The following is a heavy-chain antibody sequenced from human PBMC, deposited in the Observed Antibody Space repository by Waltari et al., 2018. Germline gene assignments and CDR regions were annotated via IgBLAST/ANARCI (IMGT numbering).Heavy chain of an antibody. CDR3: ARREAARPYDY. J-gene: IGHJ4*02. CDR1: GGSISRSSYY. V-gene: IGHV4-39*01. CDR2: IYYSGST. D-gene: IGHD6-6*01. Sequence: QLQLQESGPGLVKPSETMSLPCTVPGGSISRSSYYWGWIRQPPGKGLEWIGSIYYSGSTYYNPSLKSRVTISVDTSKNQFSLKLSSVTAADTAVYYCARREAARPYDYWGQGTLVTVSS.